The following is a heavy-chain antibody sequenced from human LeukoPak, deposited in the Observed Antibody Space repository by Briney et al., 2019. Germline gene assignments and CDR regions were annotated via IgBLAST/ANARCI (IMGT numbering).Heavy chain of an antibody. D-gene: IGHD3-10*01. CDR2: ISGSGGST. Sequence: GGSLRLSCAASGFTFSSYAMSWVRQAPGKGLEWVSAISGSGGSTDYADSVKGRFTISRDNSKNTLYLQMNSLRAEDTAVYYCAKSSLIRGVTLDAFDIWGQGTMVTVSS. CDR3: AKSSLIRGVTLDAFDI. J-gene: IGHJ3*02. CDR1: GFTFSSYA. V-gene: IGHV3-23*01.